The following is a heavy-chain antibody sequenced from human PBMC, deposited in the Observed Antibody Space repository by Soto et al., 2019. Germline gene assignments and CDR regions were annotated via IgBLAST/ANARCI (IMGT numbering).Heavy chain of an antibody. J-gene: IGHJ2*01. CDR1: GLTFSRFA. V-gene: IGHV3-23*01. CDR3: AKDKGPGSYTNWCFDV. CDR2: IHGSGAIT. D-gene: IGHD3-10*01. Sequence: EVQVLQSGGGLVQPGGSLRLSCAAYGLTFSRFAMSWVRQAPGKGLEWVATIHGSGAITNYADSVRGRFTISRDNSKDTMYLQLNTLRVEDTAVYYCAKDKGPGSYTNWCFDVWGSGTLVTVSS.